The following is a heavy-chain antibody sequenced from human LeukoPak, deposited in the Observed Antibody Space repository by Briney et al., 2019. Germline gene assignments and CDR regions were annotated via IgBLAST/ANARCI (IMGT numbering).Heavy chain of an antibody. D-gene: IGHD6-13*01. CDR1: GYTFTSYD. V-gene: IGHV1-8*03. J-gene: IGHJ4*02. CDR2: MNPNSGNT. CDR3: ARGLTAAAGRKQRVSKSYYFDY. Sequence: ASVKVSCKASGYTFTSYDINWVRQATGQGLEWMGWMNPNSGNTGYAQKFQGRVTITRNTSISTAYMELSSLRSEDTAVYYCARGLTAAAGRKQRVSKSYYFDYWGQGTLVTVSS.